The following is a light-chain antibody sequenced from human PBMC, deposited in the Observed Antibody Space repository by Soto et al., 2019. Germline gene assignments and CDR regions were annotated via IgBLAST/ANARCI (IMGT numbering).Light chain of an antibody. CDR2: DAS. CDR1: QSVSSGY. J-gene: IGKJ1*01. CDR3: QRYGTSPQT. Sequence: EIVLTQTPATLSLSPGERATLSCGASQSVSSGYIAWYQQKPGLAPRLLIFDASRRATGTPDRFSGSGSGTDFTLTISRLEPEDFAVYYCQRYGTSPQTFGQGTKVDIK. V-gene: IGKV3D-20*01.